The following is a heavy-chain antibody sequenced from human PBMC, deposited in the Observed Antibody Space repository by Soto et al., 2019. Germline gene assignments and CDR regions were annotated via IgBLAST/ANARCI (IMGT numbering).Heavy chain of an antibody. V-gene: IGHV1-69*12. J-gene: IGHJ6*02. CDR1: GGTFRSYA. CDR2: IIPIFGTA. CDR3: ARNPDTNYYYGMDV. Sequence: QVQLVQSGAEVKKPGSSVKVSCKASGGTFRSYAISWVRQAPGQGLEWMGGIIPIFGTANYAQKFQGRVTITADESTSTAYMELSSLRSEDTDVYYCARNPDTNYYYGMDVWGQGTTVTVSS.